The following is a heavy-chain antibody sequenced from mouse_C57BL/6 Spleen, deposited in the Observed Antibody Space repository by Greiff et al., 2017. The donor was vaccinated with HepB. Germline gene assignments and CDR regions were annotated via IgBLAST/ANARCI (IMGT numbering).Heavy chain of an antibody. CDR3: ASNYGAYYFDY. V-gene: IGHV1-26*01. D-gene: IGHD1-1*02. Sequence: VQLQQSGPELVKPGASVKISCKASGYTFTDYYMNWVKQSHGKSLEWIGDINPNNGGTSYNQKFKGKATLTVDQSSSTAYMELRSLTSEDSAVYYCASNYGAYYFDYWGQGTTLTVSS. CDR1: GYTFTDYY. CDR2: INPNNGGT. J-gene: IGHJ2*01.